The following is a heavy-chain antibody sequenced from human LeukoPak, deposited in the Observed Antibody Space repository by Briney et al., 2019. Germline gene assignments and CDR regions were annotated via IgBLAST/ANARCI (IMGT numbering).Heavy chain of an antibody. V-gene: IGHV4-39*01. D-gene: IGHD2-8*01. J-gene: IGHJ4*02. Sequence: PSETLSLTCTVSGGSISSSSYYWGWIRQPPGTGLEWIGSIYYSGSTYYNPSLKSRVTISLDTSKNQFSLKLSSVTAADTAMYYCASPILDCTNGICSDRPFDYWGQGTLVTVSS. CDR2: IYYSGST. CDR3: ASPILDCTNGICSDRPFDY. CDR1: GGSISSSSYY.